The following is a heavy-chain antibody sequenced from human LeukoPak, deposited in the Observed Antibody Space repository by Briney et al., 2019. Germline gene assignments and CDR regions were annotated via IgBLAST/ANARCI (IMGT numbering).Heavy chain of an antibody. D-gene: IGHD1-26*01. CDR2: INHSGST. V-gene: IGHV4-34*01. J-gene: IGHJ4*02. Sequence: PSETLSLTCAVYGGSFSGYYWSWIRQPPGKGLEWIGEINHSGSTNYNPSLKSRVTISVDTSKNQFSLKLSSVTAADTAVYYCARGSLVGNFDYWGQGTLVTVSS. CDR1: GGSFSGYY. CDR3: ARGSLVGNFDY.